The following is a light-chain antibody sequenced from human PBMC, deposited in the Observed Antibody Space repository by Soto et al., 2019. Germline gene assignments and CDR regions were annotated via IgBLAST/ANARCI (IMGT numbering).Light chain of an antibody. CDR2: GAS. CDR3: QKRHKWPPIT. J-gene: IGKJ5*01. CDR1: QSVSSSY. V-gene: IGKV3D-20*02. Sequence: IVLTQSPGTLSLSPGETAPLACRASQSVSSSYLAWYQQKPGQAPTLLXYGASSRATGIPDRFSGSGSGTDFTLTISSLEPEDSAVYYCQKRHKWPPITFGQGTRLEIK.